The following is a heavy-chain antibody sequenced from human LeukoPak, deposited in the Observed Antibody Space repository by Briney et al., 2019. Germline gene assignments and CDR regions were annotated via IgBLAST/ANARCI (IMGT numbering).Heavy chain of an antibody. V-gene: IGHV3-30*04. CDR2: ISYDGSNK. CDR3: ARGQKPYSSGWYSGFFDY. D-gene: IGHD6-19*01. Sequence: GRTLRLSCAASGFTCSSYAMHWVRQAPGKGLEGVAVISYDGSNKYYADSVKGRFTISRDNSKNTLYLQMNSLRAEDTAVYYCARGQKPYSSGWYSGFFDYWGQGTLVTVSS. CDR1: GFTCSSYA. J-gene: IGHJ4*02.